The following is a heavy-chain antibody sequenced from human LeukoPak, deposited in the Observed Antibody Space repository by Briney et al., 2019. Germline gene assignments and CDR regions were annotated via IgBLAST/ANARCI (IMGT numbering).Heavy chain of an antibody. CDR2: INPNSGGT. Sequence: ASVKVSCKASGYTFTGYYMHWVRQAPGQGLEWMGWINPNSGGTNYAQKFQGWVTMTRDTSISTAYMELSRLRSDDTAVYYCAREGNVLRYFDWLLHRLLYFDYWGQGTLVTVSS. CDR3: AREGNVLRYFDWLLHRLLYFDY. D-gene: IGHD3-9*01. CDR1: GYTFTGYY. J-gene: IGHJ4*02. V-gene: IGHV1-2*04.